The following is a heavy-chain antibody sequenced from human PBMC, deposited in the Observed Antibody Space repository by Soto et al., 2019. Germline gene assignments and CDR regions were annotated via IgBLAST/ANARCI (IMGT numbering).Heavy chain of an antibody. CDR1: GGPFSSYA. J-gene: IGHJ6*01. D-gene: IGHD3-9*01. V-gene: IGHV1-69*13. CDR3: TRDARGTRGFDEMDI. CDR2: IIPIFGTA. Sequence: GASGKGCLKASGGPFSSYAISWVRQAPGQGLEWMGGIIPIFGTANYAQKFQGRVTITADESTSTAYMELSSLRSDDTAVYYCTRDARGTRGFDEMDIWGHGTTVTVSS.